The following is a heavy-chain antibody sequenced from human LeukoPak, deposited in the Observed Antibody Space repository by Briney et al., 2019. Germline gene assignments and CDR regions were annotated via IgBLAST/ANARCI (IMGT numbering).Heavy chain of an antibody. CDR2: PYWEDDQ. J-gene: IGHJ5*02. CDR3: AHSGTTWRSAGTASRFDP. D-gene: IGHD6-13*01. Sequence: SGPTLVKPTQTLTLPCKFPGFSLRTTGGGVSWIRQPPVMPLEWLPLPYWEDDQRYSPPLKSRLTITKHTSKTQVVLTMTSMDPVDTATYYCAHSGTTWRSAGTASRFDPWGQGTLVTVSS. CDR1: GFSLRTTGGG. V-gene: IGHV2-5*02.